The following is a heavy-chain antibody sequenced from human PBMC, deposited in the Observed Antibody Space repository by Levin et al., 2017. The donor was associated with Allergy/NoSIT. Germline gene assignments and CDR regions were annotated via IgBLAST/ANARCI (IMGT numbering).Heavy chain of an antibody. CDR3: AKDPWGATVTSPFDF. Sequence: TGGSLRLSCAASGFTFSNYAMTWVRQAPGKGLEWVSGISGSGGRTHYADSVKGRFTISRDNSNNRLSLQMNSLTVEDTAVYYCAKDPWGATVTSPFDFWGQGTLVTVSS. D-gene: IGHD4-17*01. V-gene: IGHV3-23*01. J-gene: IGHJ4*02. CDR2: ISGSGGRT. CDR1: GFTFSNYA.